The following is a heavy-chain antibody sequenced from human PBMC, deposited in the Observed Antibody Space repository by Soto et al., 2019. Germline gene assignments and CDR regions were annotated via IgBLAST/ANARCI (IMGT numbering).Heavy chain of an antibody. CDR2: IYYSGST. CDR3: ASYPEQYCSGGSCYSGTDY. V-gene: IGHV4-30-4*01. D-gene: IGHD2-15*01. J-gene: IGHJ4*02. CDR1: GGSISSGDYY. Sequence: QVQLQESGPGLVKPSQTLSLTCTVSGGSISSGDYYWSWIRQPPGKGLEWIRYIYYSGSTYYNPSLKSRVTISVDTSKNQFSLKLSSVTAADTAVYYCASYPEQYCSGGSCYSGTDYWGQGTLVTVSS.